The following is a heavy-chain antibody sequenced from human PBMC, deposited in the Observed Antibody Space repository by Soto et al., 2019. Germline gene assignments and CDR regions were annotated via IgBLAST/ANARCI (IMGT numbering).Heavy chain of an antibody. D-gene: IGHD6-6*01. CDR2: LYWDDDK. J-gene: IGHJ4*02. CDR1: EFSLSTDYGG. V-gene: IGHV2-5*02. CDR3: ARSKYSISSFDY. Sequence: ESGPTLVNPTHTLTLTCTFSEFSLSTDYGGVAWIRQPPGKALDWLAVLYWDDDKRYSPSLKSRLNITKDTSKNQVLLTMTNMDPVDTATYFCARSKYSISSFDYWGQGALVTVSS.